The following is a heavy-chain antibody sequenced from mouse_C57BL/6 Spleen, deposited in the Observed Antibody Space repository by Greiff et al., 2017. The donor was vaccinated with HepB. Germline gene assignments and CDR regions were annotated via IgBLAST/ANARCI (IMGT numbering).Heavy chain of an antibody. CDR2: IYPRSGNT. J-gene: IGHJ3*01. Sequence: VQLQQSGAELARPGASVKLSCKASGYTFTSYGISWVKQRTGQGLEWIGEIYPRSGNTYYNEKFKGKATLTADKSSSTAYMELRSLTSEDSAVYFCASGTAQAIAWFAYWGQGTLVTVSA. V-gene: IGHV1-81*01. D-gene: IGHD3-2*02. CDR3: ASGTAQAIAWFAY. CDR1: GYTFTSYG.